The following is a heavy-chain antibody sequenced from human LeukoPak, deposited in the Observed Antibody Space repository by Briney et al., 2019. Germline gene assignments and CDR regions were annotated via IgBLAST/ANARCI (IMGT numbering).Heavy chain of an antibody. CDR1: GYTFTSYG. CDR2: ISAYNGNT. J-gene: IGHJ5*02. V-gene: IGHV1-18*01. CDR3: ARSGITGINGGNWFDP. Sequence: ASVKVSCKASGYTFTSYGISWVRQAPGQGLEWMGWISAYNGNTNYAQKLQGRVTMTTDTSTSTAYMELRSLRSDDTAVYYCARSGITGINGGNWFDPWGQGTLVTVSS. D-gene: IGHD1-20*01.